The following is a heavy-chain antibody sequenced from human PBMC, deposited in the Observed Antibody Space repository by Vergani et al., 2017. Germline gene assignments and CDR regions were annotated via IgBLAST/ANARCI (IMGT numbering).Heavy chain of an antibody. D-gene: IGHD5-18*01. CDR1: GFSLSNASMG. V-gene: IGHV2-26*01. J-gene: IGHJ6*03. Sequence: QVNLKESGPVLVKPTETLTLTCTVSGFSLSNASMGVSWIRQPPGKALEWLAPIFSNDEQSYSTALKRRLTISKDTYKSQVVLTLTNMDPVDTAHYYCARSKWRQLWFFPPMHYYYYMDVWGKGTTVTVSS. CDR2: IFSNDEQ. CDR3: ARSKWRQLWFFPPMHYYYYMDV.